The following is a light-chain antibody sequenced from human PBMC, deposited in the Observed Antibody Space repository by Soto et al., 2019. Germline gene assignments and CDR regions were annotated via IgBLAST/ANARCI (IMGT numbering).Light chain of an antibody. CDR2: EVT. J-gene: IGLJ2*01. CDR3: NSYTNSSAVV. V-gene: IGLV2-14*01. CDR1: SRDVGAYNY. Sequence: QSVLTQPASVSGSLGQSITISCTGTSRDVGAYNYVSWYQVHPAKAPKLLVYEVTNRPSGVSDRFSGSKSGNTASLTISGLQAEDEADYYCNSYTNSSAVVFGGGTKVTVL.